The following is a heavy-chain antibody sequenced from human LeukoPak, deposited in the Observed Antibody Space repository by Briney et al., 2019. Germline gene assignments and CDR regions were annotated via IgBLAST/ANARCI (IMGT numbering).Heavy chain of an antibody. CDR3: AKDFTVGATTLLLFFDY. V-gene: IGHV3-23*01. CDR1: GFTFSSFA. J-gene: IGHJ4*02. D-gene: IGHD1-26*01. Sequence: GGSLRLSCAASGFTFSSFAMSWVRQAPGKGLEWVSDICGSGGSTYYADSVKGRFTISRENSKTTLFLQLNSLRAEDTAVYYCAKDFTVGATTLLLFFDYWGQGTLVTVSS. CDR2: ICGSGGST.